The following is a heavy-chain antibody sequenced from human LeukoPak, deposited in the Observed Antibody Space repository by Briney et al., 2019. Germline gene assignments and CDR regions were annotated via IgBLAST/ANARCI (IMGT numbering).Heavy chain of an antibody. CDR1: GGSISSYY. D-gene: IGHD2-15*01. Sequence: SETLSLTCTVSGGSISSYYWTWIRQPPGKGLEWIGYIYYSGSTNYNPSLKSRVTISVDTSKNQFSLKLSSVTAADTAVYYCARGRQRVAATYYYYYGMDVWGQGTTVTVPS. J-gene: IGHJ6*02. CDR2: IYYSGST. V-gene: IGHV4-59*12. CDR3: ARGRQRVAATYYYYYGMDV.